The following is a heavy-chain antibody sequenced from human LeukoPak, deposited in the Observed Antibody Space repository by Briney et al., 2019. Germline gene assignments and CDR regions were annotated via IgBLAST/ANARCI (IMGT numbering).Heavy chain of an antibody. CDR3: AGQERGEVATITPFDY. J-gene: IGHJ4*02. Sequence: SETLSLTCAVSGYSISSGYYWGWIRQPPGKGLEWIGSIYHSGSTYYNPSLKSRVTISVDTSKNQFSLKLSSVTAADTAAYYCAGQERGEVATITPFDYWGQGTLVTVSS. D-gene: IGHD5-12*01. V-gene: IGHV4-38-2*01. CDR2: IYHSGST. CDR1: GYSISSGYY.